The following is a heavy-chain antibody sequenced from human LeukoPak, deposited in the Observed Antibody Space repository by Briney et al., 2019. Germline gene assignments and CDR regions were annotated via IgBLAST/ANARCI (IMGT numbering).Heavy chain of an antibody. CDR2: FDPEDGET. J-gene: IGHJ6*02. V-gene: IGHV1-24*01. D-gene: IGHD4-11*01. Sequence: ASVKVSCKVSGYTLTELSMHWARQAPGKGLEWMGGFDPEDGETIYAQKFQGRVTMTEDTSTDTAYMELSSLRSEDTAVYYCATDSGLYSNYEYYGMDVWGQGTTVTVSS. CDR3: ATDSGLYSNYEYYGMDV. CDR1: GYTLTELS.